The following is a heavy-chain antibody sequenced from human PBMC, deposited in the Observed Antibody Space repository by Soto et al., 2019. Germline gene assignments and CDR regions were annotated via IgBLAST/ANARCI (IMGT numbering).Heavy chain of an antibody. V-gene: IGHV3-30*03. D-gene: IGHD6-19*01. CDR3: ATSIAVAELTFDY. CDR1: GFTFSSYG. Sequence: QVQLVESGGGVVQPGRSLRLSCAASGFTFSSYGMHWVRQAPGKGLEWVAVISYDGSNKYYADSVKGRFTISRDNSKNTLYLQMNSLRAEDTAVYYCATSIAVAELTFDYWGHGTLVTVSS. CDR2: ISYDGSNK. J-gene: IGHJ4*01.